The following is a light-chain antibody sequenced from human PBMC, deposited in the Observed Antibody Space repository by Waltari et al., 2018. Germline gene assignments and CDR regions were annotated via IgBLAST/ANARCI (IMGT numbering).Light chain of an antibody. CDR3: LQHNSYPYT. V-gene: IGKV1-17*01. J-gene: IGKJ2*01. CDR1: YAIRNH. CDR2: AAS. Sequence: DIQMTQSPSSLSASVGDRVTITCRASYAIRNHLGWYQQKPGKAPKRLIYAASSLQSGVPSRFSGSGSGTEFTLTISSLQPEDFATYYCLQHNSYPYTFGQGTKLEIK.